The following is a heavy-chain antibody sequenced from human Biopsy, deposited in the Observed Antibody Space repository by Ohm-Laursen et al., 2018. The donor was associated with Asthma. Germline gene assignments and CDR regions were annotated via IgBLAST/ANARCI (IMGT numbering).Heavy chain of an antibody. Sequence: SVKVSCKDPGSTFNNFAISWVRQAPGQGLEWLGGIMTVFGTTNYAQKFQGRVTITADESTSTAYMEVTSLRSEDTAIYYCARCQVGYSSGWSLLLKKIYYSGMDVWGQGTAVTVSS. V-gene: IGHV1-69*13. J-gene: IGHJ6*02. CDR1: GSTFNNFA. CDR3: ARCQVGYSSGWSLLLKKIYYSGMDV. D-gene: IGHD6-19*01. CDR2: IMTVFGTT.